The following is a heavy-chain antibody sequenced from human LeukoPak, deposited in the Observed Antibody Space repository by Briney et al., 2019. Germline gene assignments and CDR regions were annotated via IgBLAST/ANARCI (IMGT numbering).Heavy chain of an antibody. CDR1: GGSMTSYY. D-gene: IGHD2-2*01. CDR3: TRHARSTFSTSWYDS. Sequence: PSETLSLTRTVSGGSMTSYYWSWIRQPPGKGLEWIAYIYYSGGTNYNPSLKSRVTISVNTSKNQFSLKLSSVTAADTAVYYCTRHARSTFSTSWYDSWGQGTLVTVSS. J-gene: IGHJ5*01. CDR2: IYYSGGT. V-gene: IGHV4-59*08.